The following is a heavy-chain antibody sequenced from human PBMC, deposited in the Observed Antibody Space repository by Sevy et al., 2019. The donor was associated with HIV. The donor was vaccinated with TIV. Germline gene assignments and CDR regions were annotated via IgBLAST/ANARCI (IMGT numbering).Heavy chain of an antibody. V-gene: IGHV3-74*01. J-gene: IGHJ4*02. CDR1: GFTFSNYW. D-gene: IGHD6-19*01. Sequence: GGSLRLSCTASGFTFSNYWMHWVRQAPRKGLVWFAHINIDGTTTTYADSVEGRFTISRDNAKNKLYLQMHSLRVEDTAMYYCARAQRDSSGWYYFDNWGQGTLVTVSS. CDR3: ARAQRDSSGWYYFDN. CDR2: INIDGTTT.